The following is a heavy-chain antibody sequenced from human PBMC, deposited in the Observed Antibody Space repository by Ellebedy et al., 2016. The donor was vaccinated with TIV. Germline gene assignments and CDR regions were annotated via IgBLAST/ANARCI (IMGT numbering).Heavy chain of an antibody. CDR3: ARDLWELGPFDY. J-gene: IGHJ4*02. Sequence: ASVKVSCXASGYTFTGYYMHWVRQAPGQGLEWMGWINPNSGGTNYAQKFQGRVTMTRDTSISTAYMELSRLRSDDTAVYYCARDLWELGPFDYWGQGTLVTVSS. V-gene: IGHV1-2*02. CDR2: INPNSGGT. D-gene: IGHD1-26*01. CDR1: GYTFTGYY.